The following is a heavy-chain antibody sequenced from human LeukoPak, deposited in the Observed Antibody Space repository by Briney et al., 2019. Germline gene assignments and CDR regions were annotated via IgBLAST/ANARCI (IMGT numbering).Heavy chain of an antibody. CDR1: GGSISSYY. Sequence: SETLSLTCTVSGGSISSYYWSWIRQHPGKGLEWIGYIYYSGSTYYNPSLKSRVTISVDTSKNQFSLKLSSVTAADTAVYYCARDESRNWFDPWGQGTLVTVSS. J-gene: IGHJ5*02. V-gene: IGHV4-59*06. D-gene: IGHD5-24*01. CDR3: ARDESRNWFDP. CDR2: IYYSGST.